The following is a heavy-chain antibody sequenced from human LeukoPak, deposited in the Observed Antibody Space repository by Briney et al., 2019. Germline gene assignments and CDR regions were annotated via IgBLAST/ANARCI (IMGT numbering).Heavy chain of an antibody. J-gene: IGHJ3*01. Sequence: SETLSLTCTISGGSISNYFWSWVRQSPGKGLEWMGHISYSGSTDYYPSLKSRVSISVDTSKSQFSLRLSSVTAADTAVYYCVRPNSGSYRGFDFWGQGTVVTVSS. V-gene: IGHV4-59*01. CDR1: GGSISNYF. CDR2: ISYSGST. CDR3: VRPNSGSYRGFDF. D-gene: IGHD1-26*01.